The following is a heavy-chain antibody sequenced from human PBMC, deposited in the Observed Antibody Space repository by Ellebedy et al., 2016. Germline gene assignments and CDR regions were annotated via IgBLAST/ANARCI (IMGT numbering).Heavy chain of an antibody. CDR3: ARAYFGVGTGWFDP. J-gene: IGHJ5*02. Sequence: SVKVSCXASGGTFSSYAISWVRQAPGQGLEWMGGIIPIFGTANYAQKFQGRVTITADESTSTAYMELSSLRSEDTAVYYCARAYFGVGTGWFDPWGQGTLVTVSS. V-gene: IGHV1-69*13. CDR1: GGTFSSYA. D-gene: IGHD3-3*01. CDR2: IIPIFGTA.